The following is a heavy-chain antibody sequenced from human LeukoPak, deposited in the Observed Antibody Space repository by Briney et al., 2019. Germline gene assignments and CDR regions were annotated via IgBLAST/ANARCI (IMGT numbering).Heavy chain of an antibody. D-gene: IGHD3-10*01. CDR3: AREDYYGSGSPWYFDL. J-gene: IGHJ2*01. CDR2: ISSSSGSM. Sequence: GGSLRLSCAASGFTFSSYSMNWVRQAPGKGLEWVSSISSSSGSMYFADSVKGRFTISRDNAKNSLYLQMNSLRAEDTAVYYCAREDYYGSGSPWYFDLWGRGTLVTVSS. CDR1: GFTFSSYS. V-gene: IGHV3-21*01.